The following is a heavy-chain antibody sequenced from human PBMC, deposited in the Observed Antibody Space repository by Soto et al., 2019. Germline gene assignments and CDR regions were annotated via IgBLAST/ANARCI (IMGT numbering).Heavy chain of an antibody. CDR1: GFTFTSYA. CDR3: ARDRATFDS. D-gene: IGHD1-26*01. V-gene: IGHV3-23*01. J-gene: IGHJ4*02. CDR2: ISGSGANT. Sequence: EVQLLESGGGLVQPGGSPGLSCVASGFTFTSYAMSWVRQVPGKGLEWISSISGSGANTWYAGSVQGRFTISRDNSKSTLSLHMNSLRAEDTAIYYCARDRATFDSWGQGTLVTVSS.